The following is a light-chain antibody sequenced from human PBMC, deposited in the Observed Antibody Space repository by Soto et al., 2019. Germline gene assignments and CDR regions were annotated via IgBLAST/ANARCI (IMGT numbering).Light chain of an antibody. V-gene: IGKV3-15*01. CDR2: GAY. Sequence: ILMTQSPSTLSVSPGEGATLSCRASQSVGNNLAWYKHKPGQAPRLLIYGAYTRATGIPDRFSGSGSGTDFTLPITRLGPEYFAVLYCQHYDRLPITVGQGTRLHIK. CDR3: QHYDRLPIT. CDR1: QSVGNN. J-gene: IGKJ5*01.